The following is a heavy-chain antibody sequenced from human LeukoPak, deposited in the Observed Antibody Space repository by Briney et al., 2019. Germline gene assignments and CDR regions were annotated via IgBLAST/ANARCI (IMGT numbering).Heavy chain of an antibody. V-gene: IGHV3-15*01. CDR3: TTEERISSGYCSGGSCYIDY. Sequence: GGSLRLSCAASAFTFRNAWMNWVRQAPGKGLDWVGRIKSKTDGGTTDYAAPVKGRFTISRDDSKNTLYLQMNSLKTEDTAVYYCTTEERISSGYCSGGSCYIDYWGQGTLVTVSS. CDR1: AFTFRNAW. CDR2: IKSKTDGGTT. D-gene: IGHD2-15*01. J-gene: IGHJ4*02.